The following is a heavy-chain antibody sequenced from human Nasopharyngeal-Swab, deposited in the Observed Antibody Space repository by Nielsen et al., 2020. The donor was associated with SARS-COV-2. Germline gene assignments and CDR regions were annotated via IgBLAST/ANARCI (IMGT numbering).Heavy chain of an antibody. CDR3: ARSGSYYYGMDV. Sequence: GSLRLSCTVSGGSISSDYWSWIRQPPGKGLEWIGYIYYSGSTNYNPSLKSRVTISVDTSKNQFSLKLSSVTAADTAVYYCARSGSYYYGMDVWGQGTTVTVSS. CDR2: IYYSGST. V-gene: IGHV4-59*01. CDR1: GGSISSDY. J-gene: IGHJ6*02.